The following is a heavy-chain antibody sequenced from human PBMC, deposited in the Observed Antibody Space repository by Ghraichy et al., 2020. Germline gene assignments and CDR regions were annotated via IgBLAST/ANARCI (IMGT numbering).Heavy chain of an antibody. CDR2: ISAYNGYT. J-gene: IGHJ3*02. CDR3: AKAGAARMGSTHAFDI. D-gene: IGHD7-27*01. CDR1: GYSFTTYG. Sequence: ASVKVSCKASGYSFTTYGITWVRQAPGQGLEWMGWISAYNGYTNYAQSLQARVTMTTDTSTSTAYMELGSLRSDDSAVYYCAKAGAARMGSTHAFDIWGQGTMVTVSS. V-gene: IGHV1-18*04.